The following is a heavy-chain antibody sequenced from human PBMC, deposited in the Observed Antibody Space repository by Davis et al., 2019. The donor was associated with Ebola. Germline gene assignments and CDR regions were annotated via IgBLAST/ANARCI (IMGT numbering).Heavy chain of an antibody. Sequence: GESLKISCAASGFTFSSYSMNWVRQAPGKGLEWVSYISSSRSTIYYADSVKGRFTISRDNAKNSLFLQMSSLRVDDTAVYFCAGGHFDLLTAYGLELDIDMYNWFDPWGQGALVTVSS. J-gene: IGHJ5*02. V-gene: IGHV3-48*04. CDR3: AGGHFDLLTAYGLELDIDMYNWFDP. CDR1: GFTFSSYS. CDR2: ISSSRSTI. D-gene: IGHD3-9*01.